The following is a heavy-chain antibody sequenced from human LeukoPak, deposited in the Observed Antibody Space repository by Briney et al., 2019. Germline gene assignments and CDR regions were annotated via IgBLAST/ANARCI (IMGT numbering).Heavy chain of an antibody. D-gene: IGHD2-2*01. CDR2: IYYSGST. CDR3: ARVGPGYCSSTSCSTHQYYYYGMDI. J-gene: IGHJ6*04. V-gene: IGHV4-59*01. CDR1: GGSISSYY. Sequence: PSETLSLTCTVSGGSISSYYWSWIRQPPGKGLEWIGYIYYSGSTNYNPSLKSRVTISVDTSKNQFSLKLSSVTAAETAVYYCARVGPGYCSSTSCSTHQYYYYGMDIWGKGTTVTVSS.